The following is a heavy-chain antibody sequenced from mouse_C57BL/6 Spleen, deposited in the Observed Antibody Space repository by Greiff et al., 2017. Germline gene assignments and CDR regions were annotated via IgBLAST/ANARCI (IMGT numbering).Heavy chain of an antibody. V-gene: IGHV6-6*01. CDR3: TTHGYDLAWFAY. CDR1: GFTFSDAW. CDR2: IRNKANNHAT. J-gene: IGHJ3*01. D-gene: IGHD2-2*01. Sequence: EVKLVESGGGLVQPGGSMKLSCAASGFTFSDAWMDWVRQSPEKGLEWVAEIRNKANNHATYYAESVKGRFTISRDYSKSSVYLQMNSLRAEDTGIYYGTTHGYDLAWFAYWGQGTLVTVSA.